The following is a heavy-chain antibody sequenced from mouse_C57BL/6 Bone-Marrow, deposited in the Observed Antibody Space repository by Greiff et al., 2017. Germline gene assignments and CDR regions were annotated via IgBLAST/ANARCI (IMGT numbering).Heavy chain of an antibody. Sequence: QVQLKQPGAELVMPGASVKLSCKASGYTFTSYWMHWVKQRPGQGLEWIGEIDPSDSYTNYNQKFKGKSKLTVDKSSSTAYMQLSSLTSEDSAVYYCARYGWYFDVWGTGTTVTVSS. CDR2: IDPSDSYT. CDR3: ARYGWYFDV. J-gene: IGHJ1*03. CDR1: GYTFTSYW. V-gene: IGHV1-69*01. D-gene: IGHD1-1*02.